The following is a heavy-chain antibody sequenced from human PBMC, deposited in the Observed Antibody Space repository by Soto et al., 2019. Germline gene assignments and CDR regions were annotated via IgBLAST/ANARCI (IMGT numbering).Heavy chain of an antibody. CDR2: IWYDGSIK. J-gene: IGHJ4*02. CDR3: ARALDRFCSGGSCLLIDY. Sequence: PGGSLRLSCAASGFTFSSYAMHWVRQAPGKGLEWVAVIWYDGSIKYYADSVKGRFTISRDNSKNTLYLQMNGLRPEDTAVYYCARALDRFCSGGSCLLIDYWGQGTLVTSPQ. CDR1: GFTFSSYA. V-gene: IGHV3-33*01. D-gene: IGHD2-15*01.